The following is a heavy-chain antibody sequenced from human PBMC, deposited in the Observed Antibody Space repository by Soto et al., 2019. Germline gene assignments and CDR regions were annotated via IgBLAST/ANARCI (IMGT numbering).Heavy chain of an antibody. CDR3: ARGDREDILVVVGARPGEYGIDI. CDR1: GFTFRNYA. D-gene: IGHD2-15*01. V-gene: IGHV3-30*14. Sequence: QVQLVESGGGVVQPGGSLRLSCAASGFTFRNYAMHWVRQAPGKGLECLAVIAYDGSNAFYRDSVKGRFTISRDNSKNQLYLHMNNLRSEDTGVYYCARGDREDILVVVGARPGEYGIDIWGQGTTVTVSS. CDR2: IAYDGSNA. J-gene: IGHJ6*02.